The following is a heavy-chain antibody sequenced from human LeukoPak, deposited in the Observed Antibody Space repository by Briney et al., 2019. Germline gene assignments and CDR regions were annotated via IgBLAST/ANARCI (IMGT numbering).Heavy chain of an antibody. V-gene: IGHV3-13*01. CDR2: IGTAGDT. Sequence: GGSLRLSCAASGFTFSSYDMHWVRQATGKGLEWVSAIGTAGDTYYPGSVKGRFTISRENAKNSLYLQMNSLGAGDTAVYYCARVHPGFGVARRRYGMDVWGQGTTVTVSS. J-gene: IGHJ6*02. CDR3: ARVHPGFGVARRRYGMDV. D-gene: IGHD3-3*01. CDR1: GFTFSSYD.